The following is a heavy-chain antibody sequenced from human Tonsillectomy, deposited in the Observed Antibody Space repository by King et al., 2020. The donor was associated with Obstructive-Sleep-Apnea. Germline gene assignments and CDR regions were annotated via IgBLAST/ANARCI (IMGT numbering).Heavy chain of an antibody. V-gene: IGHV3-48*04. Sequence: VQLVESGGGLVQPGGSLRLSCAASGFTFSTYSMNWVRQAPGKGLEWVSYISSSRNTIYYADSVQGRFTISRDNAKNALYLQMNSLRVEDTAVYYCARDSMILVVPDAFDFWGQGTMVTVSS. CDR1: GFTFSTYS. CDR2: ISSSRNTI. D-gene: IGHD3-22*01. J-gene: IGHJ3*01. CDR3: ARDSMILVVPDAFDF.